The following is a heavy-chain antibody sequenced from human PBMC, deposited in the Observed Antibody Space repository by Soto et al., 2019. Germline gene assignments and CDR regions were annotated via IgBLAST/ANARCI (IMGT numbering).Heavy chain of an antibody. CDR1: GFTFSSYA. CDR2: ISGSGGST. Sequence: EVQLLESGGGLVQPGGSLRLSCAASGFTFSSYAMSWVRQAPGKGLEWVSAISGSGGSTYYADYVKGRFTISRDNSKNTLYLQMNSLRAEDTAVYYCAKTSKNWNSHFDYWCQGTLVTVSS. D-gene: IGHD1-7*01. CDR3: AKTSKNWNSHFDY. V-gene: IGHV3-23*01. J-gene: IGHJ4*02.